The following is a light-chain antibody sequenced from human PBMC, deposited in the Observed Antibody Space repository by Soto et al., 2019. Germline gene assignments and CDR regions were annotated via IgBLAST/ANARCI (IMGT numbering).Light chain of an antibody. V-gene: IGKV3-11*01. Sequence: EIVLTQSPATLSLSPGERATLSCMASQSVSSYLAWYQQKPGQAPRLLIYDASNRATGIPARFSGSGSGIDFILTNISLEPEDFAVYYCQQRTTWPLTFGGGTKVEIK. CDR1: QSVSSY. J-gene: IGKJ4*01. CDR3: QQRTTWPLT. CDR2: DAS.